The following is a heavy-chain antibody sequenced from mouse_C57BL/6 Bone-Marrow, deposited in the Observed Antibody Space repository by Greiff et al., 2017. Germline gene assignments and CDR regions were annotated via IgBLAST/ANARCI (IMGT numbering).Heavy chain of an antibody. D-gene: IGHD2-5*01. CDR2: IYPGSGST. Sequence: QVQLQQPGAELVKPGASVKMSCKASGYTFTSYWITWVKQRPGQGLVWIGDIYPGSGSTNYNEKFKSKATLTVDSSSSTAYMQLSSLTSEDSAVYYCARPYYSNYWYFDVWGTGTTVTVSS. CDR1: GYTFTSYW. J-gene: IGHJ1*03. CDR3: ARPYYSNYWYFDV. V-gene: IGHV1-55*01.